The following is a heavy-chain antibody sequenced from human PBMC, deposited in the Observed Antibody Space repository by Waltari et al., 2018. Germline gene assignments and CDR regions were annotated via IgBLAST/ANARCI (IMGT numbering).Heavy chain of an antibody. J-gene: IGHJ4*02. V-gene: IGHV3-21*01. CDR2: ISSSSSYI. D-gene: IGHD5-12*01. CDR1: GFNFSSSS. Sequence: EVQLVESGGGLVKPGGSLRLSCAASGFNFSSSSMNWIRQAPGKGLEWVSSISSSSSYIYYADSVKGRFTISRDNAKNSLYLQMNSLRAEDTAVYYCARGGVATLAPNYWGQGTLVTVSS. CDR3: ARGGVATLAPNY.